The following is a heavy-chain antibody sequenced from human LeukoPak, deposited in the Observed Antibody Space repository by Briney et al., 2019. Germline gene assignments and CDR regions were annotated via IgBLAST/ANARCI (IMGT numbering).Heavy chain of an antibody. J-gene: IGHJ6*03. V-gene: IGHV4-39*07. CDR2: IYHSGST. CDR1: GGSISSSSYY. CDR3: ARGSIAARPRYMDV. Sequence: PSETLSLTCTVSGGSISSSSYYWGWIRQPPGKGLEWIGEIYHSGSTNYNPSLKSRVTISVDTSKNQFSLKLSSVTAADTAVYYCARGSIAARPRYMDVWGKGTTVTVSS. D-gene: IGHD6-6*01.